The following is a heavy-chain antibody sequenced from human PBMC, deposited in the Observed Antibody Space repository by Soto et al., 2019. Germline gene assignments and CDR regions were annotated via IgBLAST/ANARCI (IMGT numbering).Heavy chain of an antibody. V-gene: IGHV3-21*01. Sequence: GWALRVPCSPSGFTFRSFTMNWVRQAPGKGLVWVSTISSNSAYIYYTDALRVRFTISRDNAKDSLHLQITSPSTQATPVYYCTRDASRDSSAGGLFDPWGPGTLVTVSS. J-gene: IGHJ5*02. CDR1: GFTFRSFT. CDR2: ISSNSAYI. CDR3: TRDASRDSSAGGLFDP. D-gene: IGHD6-13*01.